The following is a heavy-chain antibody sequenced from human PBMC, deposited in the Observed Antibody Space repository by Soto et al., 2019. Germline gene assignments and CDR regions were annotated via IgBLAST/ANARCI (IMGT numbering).Heavy chain of an antibody. D-gene: IGHD2-21*01. Sequence: GGSLRLSCAASGFTFSSYAMSWVRQAPGKGLEWVSAISGSGGSTYYADSVKGRFTISRDNSKNTLYLQMNSLRAEDTAVYYCAKFRGAPELVVYYYYMDVWGKGTTVTVSS. CDR2: ISGSGGST. J-gene: IGHJ6*03. CDR3: AKFRGAPELVVYYYYMDV. CDR1: GFTFSSYA. V-gene: IGHV3-23*01.